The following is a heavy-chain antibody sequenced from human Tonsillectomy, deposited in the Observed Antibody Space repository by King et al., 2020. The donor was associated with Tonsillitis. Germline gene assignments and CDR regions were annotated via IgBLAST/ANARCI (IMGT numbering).Heavy chain of an antibody. V-gene: IGHV3-48*01. CDR3: ARDRSVSSTGYGMDV. J-gene: IGHJ6*02. CDR1: GFTFTTYS. D-gene: IGHD5/OR15-5a*01. CDR2: ISSSGSAM. Sequence: VQLVESGGGLVQPGGSLGLSCAGSGFTFTTYSMNWVRQAPGKGLEWVSYISSSGSAMYYGDSVRGRFTISRDNAKSSVYLQMNSLRVEETAVYYCARDRSVSSTGYGMDVWGHGTTVTVSS.